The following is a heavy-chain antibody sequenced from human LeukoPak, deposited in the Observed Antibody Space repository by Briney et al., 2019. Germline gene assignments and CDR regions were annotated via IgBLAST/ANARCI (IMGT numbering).Heavy chain of an antibody. CDR1: GYTFTSYY. J-gene: IGHJ4*02. CDR3: ARDGSPDRITMIVVVPVGIDY. V-gene: IGHV1-46*01. CDR2: INPSGGST. Sequence: ASVKVSCKASGYTFTSYYMHWVRQAPGQGLEWMGIINPSGGSTSYAQKFQGRVTMTRDTSTSTVYMELSSLRSEDTAVYYCARDGSPDRITMIVVVPVGIDYWGQGTLVTVSS. D-gene: IGHD3-22*01.